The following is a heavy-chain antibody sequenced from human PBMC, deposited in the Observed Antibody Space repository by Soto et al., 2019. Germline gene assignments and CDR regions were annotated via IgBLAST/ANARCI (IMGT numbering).Heavy chain of an antibody. J-gene: IGHJ4*02. Sequence: LRLSCAASGFTVSSNYMSWVRQAPGKGLEWVSVIYSGGSTYYADSVKGRFTISRDNSKNTLYLQMNSLRAEDTAVYYCARAMGSSWSLFDYWGQGTLVTVSS. CDR2: IYSGGST. V-gene: IGHV3-53*01. D-gene: IGHD6-13*01. CDR3: ARAMGSSWSLFDY. CDR1: GFTVSSNY.